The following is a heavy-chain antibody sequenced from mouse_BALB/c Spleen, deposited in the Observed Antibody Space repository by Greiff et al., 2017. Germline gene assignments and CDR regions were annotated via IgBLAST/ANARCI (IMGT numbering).Heavy chain of an antibody. J-gene: IGHJ4*01. CDR2: ISNLAYSI. D-gene: IGHD2-1*01. V-gene: IGHV5-15*02. Sequence: EVKLQESGGGLVQPGGSRKLSCAASGFTFSDYGMAWVRQAPGKGPEWVAFISNLAYSIYYADTVTGRFTISRENAKNTLYLEMSSLRSEDTAMYYCARARGNYDYAMDYWGQGTSVTVSS. CDR3: ARARGNYDYAMDY. CDR1: GFTFSDYG.